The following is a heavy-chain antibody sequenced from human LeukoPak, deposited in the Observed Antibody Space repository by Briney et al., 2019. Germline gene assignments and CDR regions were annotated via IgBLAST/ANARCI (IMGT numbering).Heavy chain of an antibody. CDR3: AGGTGGWYRVGDY. V-gene: IGHV4-39*01. Sequence: SETLSLTCTVSGVSISSSGYYWGWTRQPPGKGLEWIGSIYYGGGTYYNPSLKSRTTISLDTSKNQFSLKLSSVTAADTAVFYCAGGTGGWYRVGDYWGQGTLVTVSS. CDR2: IYYGGGT. J-gene: IGHJ4*02. CDR1: GVSISSSGYY. D-gene: IGHD6-19*01.